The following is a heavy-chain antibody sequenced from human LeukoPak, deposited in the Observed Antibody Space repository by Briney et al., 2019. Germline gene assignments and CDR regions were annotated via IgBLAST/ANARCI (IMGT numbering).Heavy chain of an antibody. J-gene: IGHJ4*02. V-gene: IGHV1-2*06. CDR2: ISPDSGVT. CDR3: ARDRAATHSDY. D-gene: IGHD6-13*01. Sequence: ASVKVSCNGSGYTFTNYNVHWVRQAPGQGLEWMGRISPDSGVTNYAQKFQGRVTVTRDTSITTAYMELSRLTSDDTAVYYCARDRAATHSDYWGQGTLVTVSS. CDR1: GYTFTNYN.